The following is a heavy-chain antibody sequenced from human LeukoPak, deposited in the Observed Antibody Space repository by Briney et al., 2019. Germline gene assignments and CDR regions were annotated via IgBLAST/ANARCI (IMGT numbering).Heavy chain of an antibody. CDR1: GGSISSGNYY. D-gene: IGHD3-3*01. CDR3: ARGTVFGVATNWFDP. CDR2: IYHSGGT. V-gene: IGHV4-30-4*01. J-gene: IGHJ5*02. Sequence: SQTLSLTCTVSGGSISSGNYYWSWIRQPPGKGLEWIGYIYHSGGTYYNPSLKSRVTISVDTSKKQISLKLNSVTAADTAVYYCARGTVFGVATNWFDPWGQGTLVTVSS.